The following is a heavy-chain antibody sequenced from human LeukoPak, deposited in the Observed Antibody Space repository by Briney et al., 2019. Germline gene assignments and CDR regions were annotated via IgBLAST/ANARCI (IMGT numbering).Heavy chain of an antibody. CDR1: GGSFSGYY. CDR2: INHSGST. Sequence: SETLSLTCAVYGGSFSGYYWSWIRQPPGKGLEWIGEINHSGSTNYNPSLKSRVTISVDTSKNQFSLKLSSVTAADTAVYYCARDIAEAGTGDWGQGTLVTVSS. J-gene: IGHJ4*02. CDR3: ARDIAEAGTGD. D-gene: IGHD6-19*01. V-gene: IGHV4-34*01.